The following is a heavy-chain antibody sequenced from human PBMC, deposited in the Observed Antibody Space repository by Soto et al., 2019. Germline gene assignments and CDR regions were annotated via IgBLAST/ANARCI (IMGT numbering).Heavy chain of an antibody. CDR3: ARVVPATDAFDI. CDR1: GFTFSSYS. D-gene: IGHD2-2*01. Sequence: LRLSCAASGFTFSSYSMNWVRQAPGKGLEWVSSISSSSSYIYYADSVKGRFTISRDNAKNSLYLQMNSLRAEDTAVYYCARVVPATDAFDIWGQGTMVTVSS. V-gene: IGHV3-21*01. CDR2: ISSSSSYI. J-gene: IGHJ3*02.